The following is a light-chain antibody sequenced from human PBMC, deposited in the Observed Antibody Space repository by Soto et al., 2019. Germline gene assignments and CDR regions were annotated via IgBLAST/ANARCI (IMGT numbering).Light chain of an antibody. V-gene: IGKV1-12*01. J-gene: IGKJ4*01. CDR2: AAS. CDR3: LQAYSFPLT. Sequence: DIQMTQSPSSVSASVGDRVTITCRASQGISSWLVWYQQKPGKAPTLLSYAASSLRSGVPSRFTGRGSVTAFTLTITGLPPEALASYCYLQAYSFPLTFGGGPKVDIK. CDR1: QGISSW.